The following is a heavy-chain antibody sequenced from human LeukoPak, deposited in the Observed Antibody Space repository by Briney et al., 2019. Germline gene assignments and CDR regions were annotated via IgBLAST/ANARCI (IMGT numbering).Heavy chain of an antibody. CDR1: GFTFSNAW. CDR3: TTSGGYYYDSSGYYCPPWGY. V-gene: IGHV3-15*01. D-gene: IGHD3-22*01. J-gene: IGHJ4*02. Sequence: GGSLRLSCAASGFTFSNAWMSWVRQAPGKGLEWVGRIKSKTDGGTTDYAAPVKGRFTISRDDSKNTLYLQMNSLKTEDTAVYYCTTSGGYYYDSSGYYCPPWGYWGQGTLVTVSS. CDR2: IKSKTDGGTT.